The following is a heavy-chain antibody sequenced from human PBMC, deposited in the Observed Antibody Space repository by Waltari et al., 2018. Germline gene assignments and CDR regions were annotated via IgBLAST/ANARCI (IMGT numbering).Heavy chain of an antibody. CDR3: ARDQYSSGSFDY. J-gene: IGHJ4*02. CDR1: GGSFSGYY. V-gene: IGHV4-34*01. Sequence: QVQLQQWGAGLLKPSETLSLTCAVYGGSFSGYYWSWIRQPPGKGLEWIGEINHSGSTNYNPSLKRRVTISVDTSKNQFSLKLSSVTAADTAVYYCARDQYSSGSFDYWGQGTLVTVSS. CDR2: INHSGST. D-gene: IGHD6-19*01.